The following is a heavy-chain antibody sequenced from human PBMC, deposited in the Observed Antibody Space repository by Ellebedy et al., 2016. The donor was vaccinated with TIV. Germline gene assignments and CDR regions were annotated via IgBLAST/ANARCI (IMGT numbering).Heavy chain of an antibody. V-gene: IGHV3-21*04. J-gene: IGHJ5*02. Sequence: GESLKISXAASGFTFSSYWMSWIRQAPGKGLEYVSSISSSSYMYYADSVKGRFTISRDNAKNSLYLQMNSLRAEDTAVYYCARATGYSSGEGVPFEWFDPWGQGTLVTVSS. CDR2: ISSSSYM. D-gene: IGHD6-19*01. CDR1: GFTFSSYW. CDR3: ARATGYSSGEGVPFEWFDP.